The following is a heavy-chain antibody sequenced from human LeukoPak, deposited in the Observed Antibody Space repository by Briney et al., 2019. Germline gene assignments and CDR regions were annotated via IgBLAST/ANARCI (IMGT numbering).Heavy chain of an antibody. J-gene: IGHJ6*02. D-gene: IGHD6-13*01. CDR1: GYTFTSYG. Sequence: ASVKVSCKASGYTFTSYGISWVRQAPGQGLEWMGWISAYNGNTNYAQKLQGRVTMTTDTSTSTAYMELRSLRSDDTAVYYCARDRLGGQQLVRETYYYYGMDAWGQGTTVTVSS. CDR3: ARDRLGGQQLVRETYYYYGMDA. V-gene: IGHV1-18*01. CDR2: ISAYNGNT.